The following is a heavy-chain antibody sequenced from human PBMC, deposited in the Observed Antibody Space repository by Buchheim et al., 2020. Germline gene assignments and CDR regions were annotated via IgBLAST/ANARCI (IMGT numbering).Heavy chain of an antibody. J-gene: IGHJ6*02. D-gene: IGHD3-3*01. V-gene: IGHV3-21*01. CDR2: ISSSSYI. CDR3: ARARGFWSGYSYGMDV. CDR1: GFTFSSYS. Sequence: EVQLVESGGGLVKPGGSLRLSCAASGFTFSSYSMNWVRQAPGKGLEWVSSISSSSYIYYADSVKGRFTISRDNAKNSLYLQMNSLRAEDTAVYYCARARGFWSGYSYGMDVWGQGTT.